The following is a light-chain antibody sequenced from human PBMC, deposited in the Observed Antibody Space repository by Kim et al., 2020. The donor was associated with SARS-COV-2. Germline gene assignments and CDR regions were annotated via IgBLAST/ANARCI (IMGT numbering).Light chain of an antibody. CDR1: SSDLSGYNY. CDR2: EVN. CDR3: SSYAGSNNWV. V-gene: IGLV2-8*01. Sequence: QSALTQPPSASGSPGQSVTISCTVSSSDLSGYNYVSWYQQHPGKAPKLMIYEVNKRPSGVPDRFSGSKSGNTASLTVSGLQADDEADYYCSSYAGSNNWVFGGGTQLTVL. J-gene: IGLJ2*01.